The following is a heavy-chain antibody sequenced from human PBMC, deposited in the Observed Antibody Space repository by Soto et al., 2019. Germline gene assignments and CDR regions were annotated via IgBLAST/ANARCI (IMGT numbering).Heavy chain of an antibody. CDR3: AHQQLVPDYFQH. CDR2: IYWDDDK. V-gene: IGHV2-5*02. J-gene: IGHJ1*01. D-gene: IGHD6-13*01. CDR1: GFSISTSGVG. Sequence: QITLKESGTTLVKPTQNLTLTCTFSGFSISTSGVGVDWIRQPPGKALEWLALIYWDDDKRYSPSLKSRLTNTKDTSKNQVGLTMTNMDPVDTATYYFAHQQLVPDYFQHWGQGTLVTVSS.